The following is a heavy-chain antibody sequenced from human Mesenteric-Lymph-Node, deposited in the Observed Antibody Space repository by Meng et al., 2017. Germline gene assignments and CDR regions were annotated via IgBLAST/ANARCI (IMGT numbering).Heavy chain of an antibody. D-gene: IGHD6-13*01. V-gene: IGHV3-33*01. CDR1: GFTFSSYG. CDR2: IWYDGSNK. Sequence: GESLKISCAASGFTFSSYGMHWVRQAPGKGLEWVAVIWYDGSNKYYADSVRGRFTVSSDNSKNTVYLQLNSLRAEDTAVYYCARSAYSSNWYSYYHMDVWGQGTTVTVSS. J-gene: IGHJ6*02. CDR3: ARSAYSSNWYSYYHMDV.